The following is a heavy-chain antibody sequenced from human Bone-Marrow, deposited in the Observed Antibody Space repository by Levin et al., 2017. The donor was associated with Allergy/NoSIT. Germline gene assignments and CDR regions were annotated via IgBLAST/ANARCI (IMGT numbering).Heavy chain of an antibody. CDR2: INPNIGST. Sequence: ASVKVSCKASGYPFTGSYVHWVRQVSGQGREWMGMINPNIGSTTYAQNFQGRVAMTRDMSTSTVYMELSSRRSDDTAGYYCARQYCTATSCYFYFDYWGQGTLVTVSS. D-gene: IGHD2-2*01. J-gene: IGHJ4*02. V-gene: IGHV1-46*01. CDR3: ARQYCTATSCYFYFDY. CDR1: GYPFTGSY.